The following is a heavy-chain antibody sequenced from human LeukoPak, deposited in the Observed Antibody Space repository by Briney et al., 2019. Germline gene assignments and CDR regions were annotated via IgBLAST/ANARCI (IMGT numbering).Heavy chain of an antibody. D-gene: IGHD3-10*01. V-gene: IGHV3-23*01. CDR2: ITGSGGST. CDR3: AKDRRWFGESPSIRSSYYMDV. CDR1: GFTFTTYA. J-gene: IGHJ6*03. Sequence: GGSLRLSCGASGFTFTTYAMTWVRQAPGKGLEWVSSITGSGGSTYYGDSVKGRFTISRDNSKNTLYLQMNSLRAEDTAVYYCAKDRRWFGESPSIRSSYYMDVWGKGTTVTISS.